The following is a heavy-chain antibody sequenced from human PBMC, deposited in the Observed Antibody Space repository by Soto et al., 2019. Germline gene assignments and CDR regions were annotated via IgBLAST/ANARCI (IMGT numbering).Heavy chain of an antibody. D-gene: IGHD3-9*01. CDR3: ARDVRKIDCDAFDI. V-gene: IGHV3-48*02. CDR2: ISSSSSTI. J-gene: IGHJ3*02. CDR1: GFTFSSYS. Sequence: GGSLRLSCAASGFTFSSYSMNWVRQAPGKGLEWVSYISSSSSTIYYADSVKGRFTISRDNAKNSLYLQMNSLRDEDTAVYYCARDVRKIDCDAFDIWGQGTMVTVSS.